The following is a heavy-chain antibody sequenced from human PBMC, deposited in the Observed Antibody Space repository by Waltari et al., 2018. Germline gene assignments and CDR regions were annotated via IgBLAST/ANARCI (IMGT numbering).Heavy chain of an antibody. D-gene: IGHD2-21*01. Sequence: EVQLVESGGGLVQPGGSLRLSCAASGFTFSSYWMTWVRQAPGKGLQWVANIQQDGSEKYDVDSVKGRFTISRDNAKNSLYLQMNSLRAEDTAVYYCARNSRAFDYWGQGTLVTVSS. CDR1: GFTFSSYW. J-gene: IGHJ4*02. V-gene: IGHV3-7*01. CDR2: IQQDGSEK. CDR3: ARNSRAFDY.